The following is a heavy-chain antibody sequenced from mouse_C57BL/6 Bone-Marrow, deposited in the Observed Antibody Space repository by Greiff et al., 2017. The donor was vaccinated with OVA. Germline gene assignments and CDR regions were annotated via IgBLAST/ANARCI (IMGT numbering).Heavy chain of an antibody. CDR2: IDPENGDT. D-gene: IGHD1-1*01. Sequence: EVQLQQSGAELVRPGASVKLSCTASGFNIKDDYMHWVKQRPEQGLEWIGWIDPENGDTEYASKFQGQATITADTSSNTAYLQLSSLTSEDTAVYYCTPLLLQYYFDYWGQGTTLTVSS. V-gene: IGHV14-4*01. CDR1: GFNIKDDY. J-gene: IGHJ2*01. CDR3: TPLLLQYYFDY.